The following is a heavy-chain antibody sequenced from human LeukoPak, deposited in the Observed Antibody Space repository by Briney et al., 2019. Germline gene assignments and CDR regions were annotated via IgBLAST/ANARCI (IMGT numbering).Heavy chain of an antibody. CDR1: GFAFNTYG. D-gene: IGHD2/OR15-2a*01. Sequence: GGSLRLSCAASGFAFNTYGMHWARQAPGKGLEWVAVIWFDGSIEYYAESVKGRFTISRDNSMNKLYLQMDSLRAEDTAVYYCARGNSHYYYYMDVWGKGTTVTVSS. CDR3: ARGNSHYYYYMDV. CDR2: IWFDGSIE. J-gene: IGHJ6*03. V-gene: IGHV3-33*01.